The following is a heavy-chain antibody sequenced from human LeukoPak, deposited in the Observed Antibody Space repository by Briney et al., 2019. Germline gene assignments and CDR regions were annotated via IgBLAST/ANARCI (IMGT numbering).Heavy chain of an antibody. D-gene: IGHD2-2*01. V-gene: IGHV3-7*01. J-gene: IGHJ1*01. Sequence: GGSLRLSCVASGFRFGRDWISWVRQAPGKWLEWVACVKQDGTEKNYVVSVWGRFTVSVDNGKNSLYLQMNSLRAEDTAKYYCATLDSTKSVLWGRGTAVTVSS. CDR1: GFRFGRDW. CDR2: VKQDGTEK. CDR3: ATLDSTKSVL.